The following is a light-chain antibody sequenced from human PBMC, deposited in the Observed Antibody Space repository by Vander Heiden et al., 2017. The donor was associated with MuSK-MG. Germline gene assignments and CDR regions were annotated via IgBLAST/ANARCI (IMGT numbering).Light chain of an antibody. CDR1: SSNIGAGYD. V-gene: IGLV1-40*01. CDR2: GNS. J-gene: IGLJ2*01. Sequence: QSVLTQPPSVSGAPGQRVTISCTGSSSNIGAGYDVHWYQQLPGTAPKLLIYGNSKRPSGVPDRFSGSKSGTSASLAITGLQAEEEADYYCQSYDSSRSVVVFGGGTKLTVL. CDR3: QSYDSSRSVVV.